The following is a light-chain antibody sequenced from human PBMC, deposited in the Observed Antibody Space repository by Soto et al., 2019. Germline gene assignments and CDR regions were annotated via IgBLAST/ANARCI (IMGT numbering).Light chain of an antibody. V-gene: IGKV1-39*01. Sequence: QLTKSPSSLSASVGDRVTITCRASQGISSYLAWYQQKPGKAPKLLIYAASTLQSGVPSRFSGSGSGTDFTLTISSLQPEDFATYHCQQSYSTPITFGQGTRLEIK. CDR1: QGISSY. J-gene: IGKJ5*01. CDR3: QQSYSTPIT. CDR2: AAS.